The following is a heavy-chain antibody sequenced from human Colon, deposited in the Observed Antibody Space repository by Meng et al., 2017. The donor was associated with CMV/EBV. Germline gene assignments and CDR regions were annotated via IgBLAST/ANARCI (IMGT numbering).Heavy chain of an antibody. D-gene: IGHD3-10*01. CDR2: INHSGST. J-gene: IGHJ5*02. CDR1: GGSFSGYY. V-gene: IGHV4-34*01. Sequence: GSLRLSCAVDGGSFSGYYWSWIRQPPGKGLEWIGEINHSGSTNYNPSLKSRVTISVDTSKNQFSLKLSSVTAADTAVYYCARRSPGVRWFDPWGQGTLVTVSS. CDR3: ARRSPGVRWFDP.